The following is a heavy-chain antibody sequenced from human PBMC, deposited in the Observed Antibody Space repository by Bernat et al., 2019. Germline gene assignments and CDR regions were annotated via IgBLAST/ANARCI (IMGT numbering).Heavy chain of an antibody. V-gene: IGHV1-69*06. CDR1: GGTFSSYA. CDR2: IIPIFGTA. CDR3: ASGRTVTTFDYFDY. J-gene: IGHJ4*02. D-gene: IGHD4-17*01. Sequence: QVQLVQSGAEVKKPGSSVKVSCKASGGTFSSYAISWVRQAPGQGLEWMGGIIPIFGTANYAQKLQGRVTITADKSTSTAYMELSSLRSEDTAVYYCASGRTVTTFDYFDYWGQGTLVTVSS.